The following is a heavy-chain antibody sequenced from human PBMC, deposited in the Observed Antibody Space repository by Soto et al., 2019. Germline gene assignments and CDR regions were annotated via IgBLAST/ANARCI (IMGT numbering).Heavy chain of an antibody. CDR2: IYYLGNT. CDR3: AGVFPYVSSGYQHTY. V-gene: IGHV4-39*01. J-gene: IGHJ4*02. D-gene: IGHD3-22*01. Sequence: SETLSLTCTVSGGSISSGSSYWGWLRQPPGKGLEWIGSIYYLGNTYYNPSLGGRVSISVDTSKNQFSLKLKSVTAADTAVFYCAGVFPYVSSGYQHTYLSQGTLVTVSS. CDR1: GGSISSGSSY.